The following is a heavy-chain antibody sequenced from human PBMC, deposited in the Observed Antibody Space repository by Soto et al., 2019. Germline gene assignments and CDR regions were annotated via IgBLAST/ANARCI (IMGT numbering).Heavy chain of an antibody. CDR2: ISWNSGSI. V-gene: IGHV3-9*01. D-gene: IGHD4-17*01. CDR1: GFTFDDYA. Sequence: PGGSLRLSCAASGFTFDDYAMHWVRQAPGKGLEWVSGISWNSGSIGYADSVKGRFTISRDNAKNSLYLQMNSLRAEDTALYYCAKDFSYGGNSVPEYFQHWGQGTLVTVSS. CDR3: AKDFSYGGNSVPEYFQH. J-gene: IGHJ1*01.